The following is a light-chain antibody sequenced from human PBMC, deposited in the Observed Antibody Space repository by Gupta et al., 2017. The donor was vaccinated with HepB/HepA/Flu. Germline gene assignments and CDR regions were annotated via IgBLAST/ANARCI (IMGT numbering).Light chain of an antibody. CDR1: QSVSSY. CDR2: DAS. J-gene: IGKJ2*01. CDR3: QQRSNWPPGYT. V-gene: IGKV3-11*01. Sequence: ELVLTQSPATLSLSPGERATLSCRASQSVSSYLAWYQQKPGQAPRLLIYDASNRATCIPARFSGSGSGTDFTLTISSLEPEDFAVYYCQQRSNWPPGYTFGQGTKLEIK.